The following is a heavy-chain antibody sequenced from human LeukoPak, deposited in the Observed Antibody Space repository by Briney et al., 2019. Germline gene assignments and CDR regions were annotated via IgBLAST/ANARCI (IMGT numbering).Heavy chain of an antibody. D-gene: IGHD3-22*01. CDR1: GFTFSSYW. CDR2: VNTDGSTP. V-gene: IGHV3-74*01. CDR3: ARGGFNDKGAFDM. J-gene: IGHJ3*02. Sequence: PGGSLRPSCAASGFTFSSYWMHWVRQAPGKGLVWVSRVNTDGSTPTYADSVRGRFTISRDNSKNTLHLEMNSLRVEDTAVYYCARGGFNDKGAFDMWGQGTMVTVSS.